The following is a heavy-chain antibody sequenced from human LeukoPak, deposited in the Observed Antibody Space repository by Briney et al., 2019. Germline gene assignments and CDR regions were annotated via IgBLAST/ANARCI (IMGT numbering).Heavy chain of an antibody. V-gene: IGHV4-31*03. CDR3: ARTNRGYSYGSTPNWFDP. Sequence: PSETLSLTCTVSGGSISSGGYYWSWIRQHPGKGLEWIGYIYDSGSTYYNPSLKSRVTISVDTSKNQFSLKLSSVTAADTAVYYCARTNRGYSYGSTPNWFDPWGQGTLVTVSS. D-gene: IGHD5-18*01. CDR1: GGSISSGGYY. J-gene: IGHJ5*02. CDR2: IYDSGST.